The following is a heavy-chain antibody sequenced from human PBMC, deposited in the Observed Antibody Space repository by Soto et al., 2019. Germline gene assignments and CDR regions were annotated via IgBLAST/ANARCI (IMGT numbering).Heavy chain of an antibody. CDR1: GFTFSSYS. J-gene: IGHJ4*02. CDR2: ISSSSSYI. Sequence: GGSLRLSCAASGFTFSSYSMNWVRQAPGKGLEWVSSISSSSSYIYYADSVKGRFTISRDNAKNSLYLQMNSLRAEDTAVYYCARGPTVTTIDYWGQGTLVTVSS. V-gene: IGHV3-21*01. CDR3: ARGPTVTTIDY. D-gene: IGHD4-17*01.